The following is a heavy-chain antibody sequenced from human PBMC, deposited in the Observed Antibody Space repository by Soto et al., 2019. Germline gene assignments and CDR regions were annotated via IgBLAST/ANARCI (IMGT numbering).Heavy chain of an antibody. D-gene: IGHD6-6*01. J-gene: IGHJ5*02. V-gene: IGHV3-23*01. CDR3: AKDSSSVPNWFDP. CDR2: ISSSGGST. Sequence: PGGSLRLSCKVSGSTFRTYAMSWVRQAPGKGLEWVSAISSSGGSTYYADSVKGRFTISRDNSKDTLYLQMNSLRAEDTALYYCAKDSSSVPNWFDPWGQGTLVTVSS. CDR1: GSTFRTYA.